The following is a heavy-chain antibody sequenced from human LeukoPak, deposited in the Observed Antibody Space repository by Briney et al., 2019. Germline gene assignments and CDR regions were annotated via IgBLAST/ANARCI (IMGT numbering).Heavy chain of an antibody. V-gene: IGHV4-59*08. J-gene: IGHJ3*02. Sequence: SETLSLTCTVSGGSISSYYWNWIRQPPGKGLEWIGHIYYSGSTNYNPSLKSRVTISVDTSNNQFSLKLSSVTAADTAVYYCARQPRRRAFDIWGQGTVVTVSS. CDR2: IYYSGST. CDR3: ARQPRRRAFDI. D-gene: IGHD6-25*01. CDR1: GGSISSYY.